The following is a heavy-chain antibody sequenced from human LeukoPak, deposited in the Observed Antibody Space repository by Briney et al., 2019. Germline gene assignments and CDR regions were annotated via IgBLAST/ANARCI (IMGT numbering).Heavy chain of an antibody. CDR1: GLTFSSYA. CDR2: INGGGGST. CDR3: APKVVGSAPFDY. Sequence: GGSLRLSCAASGLTFSSYAMSWVRQAPGKGLEWVSAINGGGGSTYYADSVKGRFTISRDNSKNTLYLQMNSLRAEDTAVYYCAPKVVGSAPFDYWGQGTLVTVSS. V-gene: IGHV3-23*01. D-gene: IGHD2-15*01. J-gene: IGHJ4*02.